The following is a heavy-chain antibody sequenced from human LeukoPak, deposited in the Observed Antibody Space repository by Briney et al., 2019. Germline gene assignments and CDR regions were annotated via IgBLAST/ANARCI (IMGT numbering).Heavy chain of an antibody. CDR1: GFTFSSYA. CDR3: AKVLKDYYDSSGYWPGPNFDY. D-gene: IGHD3-22*01. J-gene: IGHJ4*02. V-gene: IGHV3-23*01. CDR2: ISGSGGST. Sequence: PGGSLRLSCAASGFTFSSYAMSWVRQAPGKGLEWVSAISGSGGSTYYADPVKGRFTISRDNSKNTLYLQMNSLRAEDTAVYYCAKVLKDYYDSSGYWPGPNFDYWGQGTLVTVSP.